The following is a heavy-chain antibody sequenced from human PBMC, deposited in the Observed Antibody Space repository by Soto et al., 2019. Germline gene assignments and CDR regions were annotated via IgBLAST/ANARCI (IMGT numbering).Heavy chain of an antibody. J-gene: IGHJ4*02. CDR3: ARDPYFDYMYGTPDY. Sequence: VQLAESGGDVVQPGRSLRLSCAASGFIFSSFALHWVRQTPDKGLEWVAFISNDGSQTYYADSVKGRFTISRDNSNNSLTLQMDRLRPEDTARYYCARDPYFDYMYGTPDYWGQGTLVADSS. D-gene: IGHD3-16*01. CDR1: GFIFSSFA. V-gene: IGHV3-30-3*01. CDR2: ISNDGSQT.